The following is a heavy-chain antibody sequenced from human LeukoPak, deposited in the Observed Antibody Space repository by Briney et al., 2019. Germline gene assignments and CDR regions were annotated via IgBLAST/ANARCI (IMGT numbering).Heavy chain of an antibody. Sequence: GGSLRLSCAASGFTFSSYAMHWVRQAPGKGLEWVAVISYDGSNKYYADSVKGRFTISRDNSKNTLYLQMNSLRAEDTAVYYCARDRYGDGADFDYWGQGTLVTVSS. D-gene: IGHD4-17*01. J-gene: IGHJ4*02. CDR1: GFTFSSYA. CDR3: ARDRYGDGADFDY. V-gene: IGHV3-30-3*01. CDR2: ISYDGSNK.